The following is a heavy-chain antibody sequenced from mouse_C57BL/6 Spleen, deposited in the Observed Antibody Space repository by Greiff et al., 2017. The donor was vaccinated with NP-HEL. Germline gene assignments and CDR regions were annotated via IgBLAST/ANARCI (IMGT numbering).Heavy chain of an antibody. Sequence: EVQLQQSGPVLVKPGASVKMSCKASGYTFTDYYMNWVKQSHGKSLEWIGVINPYNGGTSYNQKFKGKATLTVDKSSSTAYMELNSLTSEDSAVYYCAREDFRNYYGSNYFDYWGQGTTLTVSS. CDR1: GYTFTDYY. D-gene: IGHD1-1*01. CDR2: INPYNGGT. V-gene: IGHV1-19*01. J-gene: IGHJ2*01. CDR3: AREDFRNYYGSNYFDY.